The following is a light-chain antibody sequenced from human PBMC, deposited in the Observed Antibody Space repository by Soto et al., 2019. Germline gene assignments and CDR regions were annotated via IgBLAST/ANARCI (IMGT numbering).Light chain of an antibody. Sequence: IQLSQSPSSLSASVGDRATITCRASQGLSSYLAWYQQKPGKAPKLLIHGASTLQSGVPSRFSGSGSGTEFTLTISSMQPDDFATYYCQQYNSSSRTFGQGTKVDIK. CDR1: QGLSSY. CDR3: QQYNSSSRT. CDR2: GAS. V-gene: IGKV1-9*01. J-gene: IGKJ1*01.